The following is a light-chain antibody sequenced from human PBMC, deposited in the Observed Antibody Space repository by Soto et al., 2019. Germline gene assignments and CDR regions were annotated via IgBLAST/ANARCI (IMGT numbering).Light chain of an antibody. J-gene: IGKJ5*01. CDR1: QDINKN. CDR3: QKYESLPLN. V-gene: IGKV1-33*01. CDR2: DAS. Sequence: DIQMTPSPSSLSASVLDIVTITFQSSQDINKNLIWYQQKPGKAPKLLIYDASDLETGVPSRFSGSGSGTGFTFTISSLQPEDFATYYCQKYESLPLNFGQGTRLEIK.